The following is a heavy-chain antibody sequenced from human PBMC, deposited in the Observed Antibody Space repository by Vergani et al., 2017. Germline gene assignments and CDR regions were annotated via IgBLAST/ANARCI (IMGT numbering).Heavy chain of an antibody. V-gene: IGHV4-34*01. D-gene: IGHD4-11*01. CDR2: IDHTGRP. J-gene: IGHJ6*03. Sequence: QVQLQQWGGGLLKPSETLSLTCVVNGGSFTSYHWTWIRQSPGEGLEWVGDIDHTGRPDYNPSLKSRPTMSVDKSRNQFSLPLKSVTATDTAIYFCARVNTETNGHLYYYYYMDVWGQGTAVTVS. CDR1: GGSFTSYH. CDR3: ARVNTETNGHLYYYYYMDV.